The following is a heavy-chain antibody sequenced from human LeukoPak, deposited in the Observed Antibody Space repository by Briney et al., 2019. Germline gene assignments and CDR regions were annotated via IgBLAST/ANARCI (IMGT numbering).Heavy chain of an antibody. J-gene: IGHJ3*02. V-gene: IGHV4-59*01. CDR3: ARGHPLGYCSGGSCYPDAFDI. D-gene: IGHD2-15*01. CDR1: GGSISSYY. CDR2: IYYSGST. Sequence: SETLSLTCTVSGGSISSYYWSWIRQPPGKGLEWIGYIYYSGSTNYNPSLKSRVTIPVDTSKNQFSLKLSSVTAADTAVYYCARGHPLGYCSGGSCYPDAFDIWGQGTMVTVSS.